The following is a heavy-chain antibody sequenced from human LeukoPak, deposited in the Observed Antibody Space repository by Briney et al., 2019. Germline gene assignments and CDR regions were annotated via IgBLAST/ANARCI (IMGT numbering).Heavy chain of an antibody. CDR3: AKFLPTHIVVANYYFDY. CDR1: GYTFSTYA. CDR2: ISGNGGRT. V-gene: IGHV3-23*01. Sequence: GGSLRLSCAASGYTFSTYAMSWVRQAPGKGLEWVSAISGNGGRTYYADSAKGRFTISRDNSKSTLYLQMNSLRAEDTAVYYCAKFLPTHIVVANYYFDYWGQGTLVTVSS. D-gene: IGHD2-21*01. J-gene: IGHJ4*02.